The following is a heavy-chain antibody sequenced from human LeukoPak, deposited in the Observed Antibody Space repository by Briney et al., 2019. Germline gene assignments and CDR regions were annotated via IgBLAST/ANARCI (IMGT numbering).Heavy chain of an antibody. CDR1: GFTFSSYW. D-gene: IGHD2-21*02. CDR3: AKDSIIYGGGDGYYFDY. J-gene: IGHJ4*02. CDR2: IKQDGSEK. V-gene: IGHV3-7*01. Sequence: GGSLRLSCAASGFTFSSYWMSWVRQAPGKGLEWVANIKQDGSEKYYVDSVKGRFTISRDNSKNTLYLQMNSLRAEDTAVYYCAKDSIIYGGGDGYYFDYWGQGTLVTVSS.